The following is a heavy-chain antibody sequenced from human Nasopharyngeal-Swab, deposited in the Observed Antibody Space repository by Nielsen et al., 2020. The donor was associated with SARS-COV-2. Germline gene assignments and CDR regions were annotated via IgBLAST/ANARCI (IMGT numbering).Heavy chain of an antibody. CDR2: ISGSGGST. D-gene: IGHD4-17*01. Sequence: GESLKISCAASGFTFSSYAMSWVRQAPGKGLEWVSAISGSGGSTYYADSVKGRFTISRDNSKNTLYLQMNSLRAGDTAVYYCAKPSTTVTTTPFDYWGQGTLVTVSS. CDR3: AKPSTTVTTTPFDY. V-gene: IGHV3-23*01. J-gene: IGHJ4*02. CDR1: GFTFSSYA.